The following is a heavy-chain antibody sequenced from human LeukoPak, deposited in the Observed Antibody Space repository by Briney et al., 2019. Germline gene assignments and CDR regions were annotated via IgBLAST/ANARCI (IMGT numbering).Heavy chain of an antibody. CDR1: GGSISSRRYY. J-gene: IGHJ4*02. V-gene: IGHV4-39*01. Sequence: SETLSPTCTVSGGSISSRRYYCGWIRQPPGKGLEWLGSVYHSGSTYYNPSLNSLLTISANTSQNQSSLNLSSVTAAETAIYYCARHGYYDSGSYYYFDYWGQGALLTVSS. D-gene: IGHD3-10*01. CDR3: ARHGYYDSGSYYYFDY. CDR2: VYHSGST.